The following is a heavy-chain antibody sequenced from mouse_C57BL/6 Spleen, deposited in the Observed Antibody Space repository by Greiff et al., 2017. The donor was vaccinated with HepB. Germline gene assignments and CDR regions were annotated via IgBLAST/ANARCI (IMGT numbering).Heavy chain of an antibody. J-gene: IGHJ2*01. CDR3: ARWGDYFDY. Sequence: QVQLQQSGPELVKPGASVKISCKASGYAFSSSWMNWVKQRPGKGLEWIGRIYPGDGDTNYNGKFKGKATLTADKTSSTAYMQLSSLTSEDSAVYFCARWGDYFDYWGKGTTLTVSS. CDR2: IYPGDGDT. V-gene: IGHV1-82*01. CDR1: GYAFSSSW.